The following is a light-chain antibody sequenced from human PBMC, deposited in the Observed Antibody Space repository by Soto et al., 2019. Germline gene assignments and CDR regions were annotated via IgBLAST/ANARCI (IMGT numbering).Light chain of an antibody. CDR2: DIN. J-gene: IGLJ1*01. CDR3: VSFTTKSSYV. Sequence: QSALTQPASVSGSPGQSITISCAGTNSDVGAYIYVSWYQQHPGKAPKLMVYDINNRPSGVSNRFSGSKSANTASLTISGLQADDEADYYCVSFTTKSSYVFGNGTKVTVL. CDR1: NSDVGAYIY. V-gene: IGLV2-14*03.